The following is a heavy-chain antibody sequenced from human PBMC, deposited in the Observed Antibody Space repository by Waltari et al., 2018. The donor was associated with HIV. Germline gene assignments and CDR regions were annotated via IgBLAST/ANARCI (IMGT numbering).Heavy chain of an antibody. V-gene: IGHV4-34*01. CDR3: ASGEVVIGAVDI. CDR1: GGSFSGYY. Sequence: QVQLQQWGAGLLKPSETLSLTCAVYGGSFSGYYWSWIRQPPGKGLEWIGESNHSGSTNYNPSLKSRVTISVDTSKNQCSLKLSSVTAADTAVYYCASGEVVIGAVDIWGQGTMVTVSS. D-gene: IGHD3-22*01. CDR2: SNHSGST. J-gene: IGHJ3*02.